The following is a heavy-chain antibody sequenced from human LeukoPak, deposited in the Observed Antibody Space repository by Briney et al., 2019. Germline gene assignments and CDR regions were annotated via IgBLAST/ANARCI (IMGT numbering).Heavy chain of an antibody. CDR3: AKDGYYYDSSGYYGQTFDY. CDR2: ISGSGGNT. CDR1: GFTFSSYA. D-gene: IGHD3-22*01. V-gene: IGHV3-23*01. J-gene: IGHJ4*02. Sequence: GGSLRLSCAASGFTFSSYAMSWVRQAPGKGLEWVSGISGSGGNTCYADSVKGRFTISRDNSKNTLYLQMNSLRAEDTAVYYCAKDGYYYDSSGYYGQTFDYWGQGTLVTVSS.